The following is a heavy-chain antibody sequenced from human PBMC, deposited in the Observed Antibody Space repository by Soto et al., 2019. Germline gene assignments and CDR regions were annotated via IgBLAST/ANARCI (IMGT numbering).Heavy chain of an antibody. CDR3: ARYYGGKLFYYYYGMDV. Sequence: PGGSLRLSCAASGFTFSSYAMHWVRQAPGKGLEWVAVISYDGSNKYYADSVKGRFTISRDNSKNTLYLQMNSLRAEDTAVDYCARYYGGKLFYYYYGMDVWGQGTTVTVSS. CDR1: GFTFSSYA. V-gene: IGHV3-30-3*01. CDR2: ISYDGSNK. D-gene: IGHD4-17*01. J-gene: IGHJ6*02.